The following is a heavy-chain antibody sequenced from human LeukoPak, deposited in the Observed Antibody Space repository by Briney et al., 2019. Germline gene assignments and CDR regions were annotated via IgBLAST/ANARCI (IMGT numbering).Heavy chain of an antibody. CDR2: IRSKINTYAT. CDR1: GFTFSSYA. D-gene: IGHD3-22*01. CDR3: TRLQYYYDSSGYVHSRFDP. J-gene: IGHJ5*02. Sequence: PGGSLRLSCAASGFTFSSYAMHWVRQASGKGLEWVGRIRSKINTYATAYTGSVKGRFTISRDDSKNTAYLQMNSLKTEDTAVYYCTRLQYYYDSSGYVHSRFDPWGQGTLVTVSS. V-gene: IGHV3-73*01.